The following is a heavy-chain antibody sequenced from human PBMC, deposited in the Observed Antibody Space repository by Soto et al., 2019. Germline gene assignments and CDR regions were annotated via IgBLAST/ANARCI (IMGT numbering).Heavy chain of an antibody. CDR2: ISWNSGSI. CDR3: AKDSLTYYYDSSGYFDY. Sequence: GGSLRLSCAASGFTFDDYAMHWVRQAPGKGLEWVSGISWNSGSIGYADSVKGRFTISRDNAKNSLYLQMNSLRAEDTALYYCAKDSLTYYYDSSGYFDYWGQGTLVTVSS. V-gene: IGHV3-9*01. J-gene: IGHJ4*02. D-gene: IGHD3-22*01. CDR1: GFTFDDYA.